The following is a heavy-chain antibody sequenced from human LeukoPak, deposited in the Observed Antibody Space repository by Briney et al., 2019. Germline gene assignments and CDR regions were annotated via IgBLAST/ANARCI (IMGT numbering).Heavy chain of an antibody. J-gene: IGHJ4*02. V-gene: IGHV3-73*01. CDR1: GFTFSSYA. CDR3: TQNNY. CDR2: IRSKADNYAT. Sequence: QTGGSLRLSCAASGFTFSSYAMHWVRQASGKGPEWVGRIRSKADNYATAYAASVQGRCTISRDDSKNTAYLQLNSLKTEDTAVYYCTQNNYWGQGALVTVSS.